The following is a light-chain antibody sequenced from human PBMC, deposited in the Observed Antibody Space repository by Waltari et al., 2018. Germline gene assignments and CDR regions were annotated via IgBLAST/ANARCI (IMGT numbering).Light chain of an antibody. J-gene: IGKJ1*01. Sequence: EIVLTQSPGTLSLSSGARAPLSCRAIQSVSTSLAWYRQKPGQAPRLLIYGTSNTATGIPDRFSGSGSGTDFSLTISRLEPEDVAVYCCQHYVRLPATFGQGTKVEIK. V-gene: IGKV3-20*01. CDR3: QHYVRLPAT. CDR1: QSVSTS. CDR2: GTS.